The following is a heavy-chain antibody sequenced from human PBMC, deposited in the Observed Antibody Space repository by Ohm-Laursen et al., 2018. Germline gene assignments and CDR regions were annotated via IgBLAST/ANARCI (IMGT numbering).Heavy chain of an antibody. J-gene: IGHJ6*02. V-gene: IGHV3-11*01. CDR3: ARHDSSDSPSHYYYYTMDV. Sequence: SLRLSCAASGFTFIDYDMSWIRQTPGKGLEWLSYITSGGIIYSADSVKGRFTISRDNDEDTLYLQMNSLRAEDTAIYYCARHDSSDSPSHYYYYTMDVWGQGTTVTVSS. CDR2: ITSGGII. D-gene: IGHD3-22*01. CDR1: GFTFIDYD.